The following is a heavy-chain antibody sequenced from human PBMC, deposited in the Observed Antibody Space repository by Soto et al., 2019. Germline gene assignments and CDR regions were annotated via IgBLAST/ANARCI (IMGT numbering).Heavy chain of an antibody. J-gene: IGHJ6*02. Sequence: LRLSCAVSGFTFSDYAMTWVRQAPGKGLEWVATISFGGGNTYYADSVEGRFTISRDNSKNTLYLQMNSLRAEDTAVYYCANSGGDYYGSGSYYTPSNYYYYGMDVWDQGTTVTVSS. CDR1: GFTFSDYA. CDR3: ANSGGDYYGSGSYYTPSNYYYYGMDV. D-gene: IGHD3-10*01. V-gene: IGHV3-23*01. CDR2: ISFGGGNT.